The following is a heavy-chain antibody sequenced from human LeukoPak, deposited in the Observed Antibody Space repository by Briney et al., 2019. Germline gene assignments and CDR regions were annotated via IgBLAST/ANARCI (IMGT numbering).Heavy chain of an antibody. V-gene: IGHV3-7*01. Sequence: GGSLRLSCAASGFTFSSYWMSWVRQAPGKGLEWVANIKQDGSERYYVDSVKGRFTISRDNAKNSLYLQMNSLGAEDTAVYYCARDTPHGQLWLDWGQGTLVTVSS. CDR2: IKQDGSER. J-gene: IGHJ4*02. CDR3: ARDTPHGQLWLD. D-gene: IGHD5-18*01. CDR1: GFTFSSYW.